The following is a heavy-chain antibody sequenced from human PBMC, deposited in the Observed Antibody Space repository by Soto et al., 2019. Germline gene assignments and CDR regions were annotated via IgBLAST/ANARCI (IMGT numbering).Heavy chain of an antibody. V-gene: IGHV3-30*18. CDR1: GFTFSSYG. CDR3: AKAVSIGDSNYYYYYGMDV. D-gene: IGHD4-17*01. J-gene: IGHJ6*02. Sequence: GGSLRLSCAASGFTFSSYGMHWVRQAPGKGLEWVAVISYDGSNKYYADSVKGRFTISRDNSKNTLYLQMNSLRAEDTAVYYCAKAVSIGDSNYYYYYGMDVWGQGTTVTVSS. CDR2: ISYDGSNK.